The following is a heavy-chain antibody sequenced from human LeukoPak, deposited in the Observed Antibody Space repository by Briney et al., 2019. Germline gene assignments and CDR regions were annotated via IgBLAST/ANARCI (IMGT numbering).Heavy chain of an antibody. CDR3: AKDGIMHSNGPPEFDP. V-gene: IGHV3-30*02. Sequence: PGGSLRLSCAASGFIFRSYGIHWVRQAPGKGLEWVTFIHFDGSNEYYADFVKGRFTISRDNSKNTVYLQMNSLRAEDTAVYYCAKDGIMHSNGPPEFDPWGQGTLVSVS. J-gene: IGHJ5*02. CDR1: GFIFRSYG. D-gene: IGHD3-16*01. CDR2: IHFDGSNE.